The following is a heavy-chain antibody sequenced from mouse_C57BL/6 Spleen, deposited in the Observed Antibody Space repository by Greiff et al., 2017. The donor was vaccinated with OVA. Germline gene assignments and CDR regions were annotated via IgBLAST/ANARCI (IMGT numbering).Heavy chain of an antibody. D-gene: IGHD2-5*01. J-gene: IGHJ4*01. V-gene: IGHV1-82*01. CDR2: IYPGDGDT. Sequence: VQRVESGPELVKPGASVKISCKASGYAFSSSWMNWVKQRPGKGLEWIGRIYPGDGDTNYNGKFKGKATLTADKSSSTAYMQLSSLTSEDSAVYFCARSYSNYVMDYWGQGTSVTVSS. CDR3: ARSYSNYVMDY. CDR1: GYAFSSSW.